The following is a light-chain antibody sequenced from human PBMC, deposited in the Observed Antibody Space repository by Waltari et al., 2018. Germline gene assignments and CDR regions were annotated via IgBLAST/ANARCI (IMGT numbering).Light chain of an antibody. CDR2: YDS. CDR3: QVWDHSSDQRV. CDR1: NVGSTS. V-gene: IGLV3-21*04. Sequence: SSVLTQTPSVSVAPGKTARLTCGGNNVGSTSVHWYPLKASQAPVLVFYYDSDRPCGIPERFSGSISGNPATLTISRVEAGDEADYSCQVWDHSSDQRVFGGGTKLTVL. J-gene: IGLJ3*02.